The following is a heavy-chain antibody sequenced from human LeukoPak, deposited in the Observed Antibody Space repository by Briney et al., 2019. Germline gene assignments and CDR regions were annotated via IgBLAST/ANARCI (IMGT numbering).Heavy chain of an antibody. J-gene: IGHJ4*02. D-gene: IGHD4-17*01. V-gene: IGHV3-48*03. Sequence: GGSLRLSCAASGFTFSSYEMNWVRQAPGKGLEWVSHISSSGSTIYYADSVKGRFTISRDNAKNSLYLQMNSLRAEDTALYYCARFQATNSTVTPPFDYWGQGTLVTVSS. CDR3: ARFQATNSTVTPPFDY. CDR1: GFTFSSYE. CDR2: ISSSGSTI.